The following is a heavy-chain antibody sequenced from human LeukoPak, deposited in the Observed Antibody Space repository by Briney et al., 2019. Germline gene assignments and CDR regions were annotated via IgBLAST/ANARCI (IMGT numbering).Heavy chain of an antibody. CDR1: GYIFTGFY. CDR2: INPNSGGT. J-gene: IGHJ3*02. D-gene: IGHD6-13*01. CDR3: ARVGSSSWSDAFDI. V-gene: IGHV1-2*02. Sequence: ASVKVSCKASGYIFTGFYMHWVRQAPGQGLEWMGWINPNSGGTNYAQKFQGRVTMTRDTSISTAYMELSRLRSDDTAVYYCARVGSSSWSDAFDIWGQGTMVTVSS.